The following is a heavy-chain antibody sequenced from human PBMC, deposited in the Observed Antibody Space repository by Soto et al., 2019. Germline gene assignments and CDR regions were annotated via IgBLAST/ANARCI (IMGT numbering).Heavy chain of an antibody. J-gene: IGHJ4*02. Sequence: SETLSLTCTVSGDSLSTDYWWSWVRQPPGKGLEWIGEIHHSGITNYIQSVRSRVTMSVDKSNNQVSLELTSVAAADAAVYYCARGISYRWVYWGQGILVTVSS. V-gene: IGHV4-4*02. CDR1: GDSLSTDYW. CDR2: IHHSGIT. D-gene: IGHD3-16*02. CDR3: ARGISYRWVY.